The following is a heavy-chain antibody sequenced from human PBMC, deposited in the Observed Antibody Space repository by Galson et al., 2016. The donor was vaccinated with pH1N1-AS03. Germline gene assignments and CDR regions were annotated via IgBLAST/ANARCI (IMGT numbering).Heavy chain of an antibody. Sequence: TLSLTCAVSGASISSGGLSWSWIRQPPGKGLEWIGYVYYTGSTFYNASLKSRVTISVDTSKNQFSLKLRSVTAADTAVYYCARLDSSGWYSVDYWGQGNMVIVSS. CDR1: GASISSGGLS. D-gene: IGHD6-19*01. J-gene: IGHJ4*02. CDR2: VYYTGST. CDR3: ARLDSSGWYSVDY. V-gene: IGHV4-30-4*07.